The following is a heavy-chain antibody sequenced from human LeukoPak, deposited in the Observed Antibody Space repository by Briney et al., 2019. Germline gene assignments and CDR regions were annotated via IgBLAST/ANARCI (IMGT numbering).Heavy chain of an antibody. CDR2: ISASGSTT. CDR1: GFTFSAYT. J-gene: IGHJ3*01. D-gene: IGHD2-21*02. CDR3: AKGDCSGGGGDSYSPDAFDV. Sequence: PGGSLRLSCAASGFTFSAYTMSWVRQAPGKGLEWVSSISASGSTTYYADSVKGRFTISRDNIDSTVYLQMNSLRAEDSALYYCAKGDCSGGGGDSYSPDAFDVWGQGTMVTASS. V-gene: IGHV3-23*01.